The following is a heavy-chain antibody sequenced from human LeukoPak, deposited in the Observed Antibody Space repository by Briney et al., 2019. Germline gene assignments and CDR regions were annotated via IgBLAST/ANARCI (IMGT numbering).Heavy chain of an antibody. J-gene: IGHJ5*02. V-gene: IGHV4-61*02. D-gene: IGHD2-2*01. CDR3: AGTSFRFDP. CDR1: GGPINSGYS. CDR2: IYISGSI. Sequence: SETLSLTCTVSGGPINSGYSWTWIRQPAGKGLEWIGRIYISGSIDYNVSLKSRITISMDTSKNQFSLKLSSVTAADTAVYYCAGTSFRFDPWGQGTLVTVSS.